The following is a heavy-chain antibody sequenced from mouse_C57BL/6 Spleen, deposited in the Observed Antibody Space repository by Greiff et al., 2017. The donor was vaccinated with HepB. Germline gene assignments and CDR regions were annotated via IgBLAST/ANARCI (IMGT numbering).Heavy chain of an antibody. J-gene: IGHJ4*01. CDR3: GYYGSSFYAMDY. Sequence: EVQLQQSGPVLVKPGASVKMSCKASGYTFTDYYMNWVKQSHGKSLEWIGVINPYNGGTSYNQKFKGKATLTVDKSSSTAYMELNSLTSEDSAVYYCGYYGSSFYAMDYWGQGTSVTVSS. CDR2: INPYNGGT. V-gene: IGHV1-19*01. D-gene: IGHD1-1*01. CDR1: GYTFTDYY.